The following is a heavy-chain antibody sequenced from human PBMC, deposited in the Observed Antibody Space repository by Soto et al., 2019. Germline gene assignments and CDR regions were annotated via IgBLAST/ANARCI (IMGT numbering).Heavy chain of an antibody. CDR2: ISSSGSTI. D-gene: IGHD6-13*01. CDR3: ARVGSSSWYNFDY. J-gene: IGHJ4*02. Sequence: GGSMRLSCAASGFTFSDYYMSWIRQAPGKGLEWVSYISSSGSTIYYADSVKGRFTISRDNAKNSLYLQMNSLRAEDTAVYYCARVGSSSWYNFDYWGQGTLVTVSS. V-gene: IGHV3-11*01. CDR1: GFTFSDYY.